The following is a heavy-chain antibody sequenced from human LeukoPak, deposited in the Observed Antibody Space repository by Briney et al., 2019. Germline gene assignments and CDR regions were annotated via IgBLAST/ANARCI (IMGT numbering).Heavy chain of an antibody. V-gene: IGHV3-21*01. CDR3: ARDKDVYFDY. Sequence: GGTLRLSCVGTGFTFSTYRMNWVRQAPGKGLEWVSSISSSSSYIYYADSVKGRITISRDNAKNSLYLQMNSLRVEDTAVYYCARDKDVYFDYWGQGTLVTVSS. CDR1: GFTFSTYR. J-gene: IGHJ4*02. CDR2: ISSSSSYI.